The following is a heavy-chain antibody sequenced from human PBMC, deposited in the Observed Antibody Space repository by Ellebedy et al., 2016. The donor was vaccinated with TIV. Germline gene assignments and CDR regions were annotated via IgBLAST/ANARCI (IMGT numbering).Heavy chain of an antibody. D-gene: IGHD6-13*01. J-gene: IGHJ5*02. Sequence: MPSETLSLTCTVSGGSISSGDYYWSWIRQPTGKGLEWIGYIYYSGSTYYNPSLKSRVTISVDTSKNQFSLKLSSVTAADTAVYYCARSPVAAAVRSWFDPWGQGTLVTVSS. CDR3: ARSPVAAAVRSWFDP. V-gene: IGHV4-30-4*01. CDR2: IYYSGST. CDR1: GGSISSGDYY.